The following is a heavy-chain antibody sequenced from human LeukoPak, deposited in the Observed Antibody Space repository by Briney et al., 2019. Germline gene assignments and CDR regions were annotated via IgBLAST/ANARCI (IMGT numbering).Heavy chain of an antibody. CDR1: GYTFTSYG. CDR2: ISAYNGNT. Sequence: ASVKVSCKASGYTFTSYGISWVRQAPGQGLEWMGWISAYNGNTNYAQELQGRVTMTTDTSTSTAYMELRSLRSDDTAVYYCARLRSYPDAFDIWGQGTMVTVSS. CDR3: ARLRSYPDAFDI. D-gene: IGHD1-26*01. V-gene: IGHV1-18*01. J-gene: IGHJ3*02.